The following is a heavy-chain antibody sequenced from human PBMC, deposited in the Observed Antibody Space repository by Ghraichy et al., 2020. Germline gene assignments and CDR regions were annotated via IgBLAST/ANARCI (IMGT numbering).Heavy chain of an antibody. CDR2: IWYDGSNK. J-gene: IGHJ6*02. Sequence: GGSLRLSCAASGFTFSSYGMHWVRQAPGKGLEWVAVIWYDGSNKYYADSVKGRFTISRDNSKNTLYLQMNSLRAEDTAVYYCAREWEDLYGMDVWGQGTTVTVSS. CDR3: AREWEDLYGMDV. D-gene: IGHD1-26*01. V-gene: IGHV3-33*01. CDR1: GFTFSSYG.